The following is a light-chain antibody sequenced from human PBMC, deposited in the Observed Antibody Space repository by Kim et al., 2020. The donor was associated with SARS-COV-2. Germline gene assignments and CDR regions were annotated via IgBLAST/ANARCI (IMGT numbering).Light chain of an antibody. CDR1: SGSIASSY. CDR3: QSYDSSNSWV. Sequence: NFTLTQPHSVSESPGKTVTISCTRSSGSIASSYVQWYQQRPGSAPTTVIYEDNQRPSGVPDRFSGSIDSSSNSASLTISGLKTEDEADYYCQSYDSSNSWVFGGGTKLTVL. J-gene: IGLJ3*02. V-gene: IGLV6-57*04. CDR2: EDN.